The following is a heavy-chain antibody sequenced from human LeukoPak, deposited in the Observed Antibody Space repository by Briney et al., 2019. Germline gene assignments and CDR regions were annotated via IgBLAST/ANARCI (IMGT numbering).Heavy chain of an antibody. Sequence: GGSLRLSCAASGFTFSKNAMSWVRQAPGKGLEWVSTISDNGVNTFYADSVKGRFTISRDNSKNTLHLQMNSLTADDTAIYYCAKDILDYWGQGTLVTVSS. J-gene: IGHJ4*02. V-gene: IGHV3-23*01. CDR3: AKDILDY. CDR2: ISDNGVNT. CDR1: GFTFSKNA.